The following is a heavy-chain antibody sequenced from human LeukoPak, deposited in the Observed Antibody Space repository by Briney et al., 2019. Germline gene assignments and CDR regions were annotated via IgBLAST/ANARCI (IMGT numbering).Heavy chain of an antibody. J-gene: IGHJ4*02. V-gene: IGHV3-48*01. CDR2: ISSSSSTI. D-gene: IGHD5-12*01. CDR3: ASDIVALEFGY. Sequence: PGGSLRLSCAASGFTFSSYGMHWVRQAPGKGLEWVSYISSSSSTIYYADSVKGRFTISRDNAKNSLYLQMNSLRAEDTAVYYCASDIVALEFGYWGQGTLVTVSS. CDR1: GFTFSSYG.